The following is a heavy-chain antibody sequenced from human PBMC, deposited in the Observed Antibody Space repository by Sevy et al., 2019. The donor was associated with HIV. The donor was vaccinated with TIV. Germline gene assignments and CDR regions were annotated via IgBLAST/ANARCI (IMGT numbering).Heavy chain of an antibody. Sequence: ASVKVSCKASGYTFTRYGITWVRQAPGQGLEWMGWTSAYNGNTNYAQKVQGSVTMTTDISTSTAYMELRSLRSDDTAMYYCARDRNNYDSSGYPKGMDVWGQGTTVTVSS. CDR2: TSAYNGNT. CDR1: GYTFTRYG. CDR3: ARDRNNYDSSGYPKGMDV. V-gene: IGHV1-18*01. J-gene: IGHJ6*02. D-gene: IGHD3-22*01.